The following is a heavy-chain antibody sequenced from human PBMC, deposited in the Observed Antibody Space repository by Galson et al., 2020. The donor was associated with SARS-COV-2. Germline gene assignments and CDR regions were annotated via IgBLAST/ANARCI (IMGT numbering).Heavy chain of an antibody. V-gene: IGHV2-70*12. CDR1: GFSLSTSGMC. Sequence: SGPTLVKHTQTLTLTCTFSGFSLSTSGMCVSWIRQPPGKALEWLARLDWDDDKYYSTSLKTRLTISKDTSKNQVVLTMTNMDPVDTATYYCAHKSVGFWSGYFDYWGQGTLVTVSS. D-gene: IGHD3-3*01. CDR3: AHKSVGFWSGYFDY. J-gene: IGHJ4*02. CDR2: LDWDDDK.